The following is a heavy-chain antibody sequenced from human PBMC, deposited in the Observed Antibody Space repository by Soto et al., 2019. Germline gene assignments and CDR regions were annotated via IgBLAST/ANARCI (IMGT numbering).Heavy chain of an antibody. D-gene: IGHD5-18*01. V-gene: IGHV1-69*01. J-gene: IGHJ5*02. CDR1: GGTFSSYS. CDR2: IIPMFGTP. CDR3: ARDDGYTYGYHGFDP. Sequence: QVQLVQSGTEVKKPGSSLKVSCKTYGGTFSSYSMNWLRQAPGQGLEWMGGIIPMFGTPKYALKFQGRVTITADESTTTVYMELSSLTSDDTAAYYCARDDGYTYGYHGFDPWGQGTLVTVSS.